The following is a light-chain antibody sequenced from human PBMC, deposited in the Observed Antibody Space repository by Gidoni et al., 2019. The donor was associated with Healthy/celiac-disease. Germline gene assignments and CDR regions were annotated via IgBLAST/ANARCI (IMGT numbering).Light chain of an antibody. CDR2: SNN. Sequence: QSVLTQPPSASGTPGQRVTISCSASSSNLGSNTVNWYQQLPGTAPKLLIYSNNQRPSGVPDRFSGSKSGTSASLAISGLQSEDEADYYCAAWDDSLNGLVFGGGTKLTVL. V-gene: IGLV1-44*01. J-gene: IGLJ2*01. CDR3: AAWDDSLNGLV. CDR1: SSNLGSNT.